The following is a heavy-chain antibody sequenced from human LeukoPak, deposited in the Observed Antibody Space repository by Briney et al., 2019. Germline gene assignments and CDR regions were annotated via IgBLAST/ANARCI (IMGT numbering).Heavy chain of an antibody. J-gene: IGHJ4*02. D-gene: IGHD3-9*01. CDR3: ARDNDIWTTKKRYDY. V-gene: IGHV3-74*01. CDR1: GFTFSSYW. Sequence: PGGSLRLSCAASGFTFSSYWMHWVRQAPGRGLVWVSRINSGGSTTSYADSVKGRFTISRDNAKNTLYLQMNSLSADDTAVYYCARDNDIWTTKKRYDYWGQGTLVTVSS. CDR2: INSGGSTT.